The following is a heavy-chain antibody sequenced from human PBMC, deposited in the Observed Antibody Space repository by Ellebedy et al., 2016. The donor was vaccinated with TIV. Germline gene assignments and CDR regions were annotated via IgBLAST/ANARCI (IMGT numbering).Heavy chain of an antibody. D-gene: IGHD1-26*01. CDR3: ARARNSGSYFHY. V-gene: IGHV1-8*01. J-gene: IGHJ4*02. CDR2: MNPNSGNT. CDR1: GYTFTSYD. Sequence: ASVKVSCXASGYTFTSYDINWVRQATGQGLEWLGWMNPNSGNTGYAQKFQGRVTMTRDTSISTAYMELSSLSSEDTAVYYCARARNSGSYFHYWGQGTLVTVSS.